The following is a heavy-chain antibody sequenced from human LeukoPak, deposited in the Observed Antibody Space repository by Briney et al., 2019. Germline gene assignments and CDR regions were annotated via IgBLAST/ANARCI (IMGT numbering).Heavy chain of an antibody. J-gene: IGHJ4*02. V-gene: IGHV3-21*01. CDR3: ARDRRSGGMWDY. Sequence: GGSLRLSCAASGFTFSSYSMNWVRQAPGKGLEWVSSISSSSSYIYYADSVKGRFTISRDNAKDSLYLQMNSLRAEDTAVYYCARDRRSGGMWDYWGQGTLVTVSP. D-gene: IGHD3-22*01. CDR2: ISSSSSYI. CDR1: GFTFSSYS.